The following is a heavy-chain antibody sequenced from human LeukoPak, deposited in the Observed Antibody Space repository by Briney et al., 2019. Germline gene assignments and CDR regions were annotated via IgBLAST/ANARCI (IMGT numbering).Heavy chain of an antibody. Sequence: GGSRRLSCEASGFTFSRYWMHWVRQVPGKGLVWVSSISSSSSYIYYADSVKGRFTISRDNAKNSLYLQMNSLRAEDTAVYYCARDRSTVGATFAYFDYWGQGTLVTVSS. V-gene: IGHV3-21*01. J-gene: IGHJ4*02. CDR1: GFTFSRYW. CDR3: ARDRSTVGATFAYFDY. CDR2: ISSSSSYI. D-gene: IGHD1-26*01.